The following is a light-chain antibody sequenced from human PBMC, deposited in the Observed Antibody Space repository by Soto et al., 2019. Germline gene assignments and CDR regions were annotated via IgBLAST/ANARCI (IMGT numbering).Light chain of an antibody. CDR1: NSNIANNY. Sequence: QTVVTQPPSASGTPGQRVTISCSGGNSNIANNYVYWYQQLPGTAPKLLIYRDSQRPSWVPDRFSGSKSGTSSSLAISGLRAEDEADYYCAAWDNSLSGCVTFGGGTKLTVL. CDR3: AAWDNSLSGCVT. V-gene: IGLV1-47*01. CDR2: RDS. J-gene: IGLJ2*01.